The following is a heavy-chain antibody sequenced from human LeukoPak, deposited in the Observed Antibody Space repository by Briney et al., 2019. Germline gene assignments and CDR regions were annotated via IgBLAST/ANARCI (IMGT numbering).Heavy chain of an antibody. D-gene: IGHD6-13*01. CDR1: GFTFSSFG. CDR3: AKDSTYSNTWYYFDY. V-gene: IGHV3-23*01. CDR2: ISGSGSRT. Sequence: PGGSLTLSCAASGFTFSSFGISWVSQAPGKGLEWVASISGSGSRTYYADSVKGRFTISRDKSKNTVYLQMNSLRADDTAVYYCAKDSTYSNTWYYFDYWGRGTLVSVSS. J-gene: IGHJ4*02.